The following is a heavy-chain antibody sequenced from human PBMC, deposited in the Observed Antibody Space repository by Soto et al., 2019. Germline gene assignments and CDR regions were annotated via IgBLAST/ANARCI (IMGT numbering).Heavy chain of an antibody. D-gene: IGHD3-3*01. CDR3: ARDYDFWSGYYNGPRDPDGMDV. CDR2: ISYDGSNK. J-gene: IGHJ6*02. Sequence: GGSLRLSCAASGFTFSSYAMHWVRQAPGKGLEWVAVISYDGSNKYYADSVKGRFTISRDNSKNTLYLQMNSLRAEDTAVYYCARDYDFWSGYYNGPRDPDGMDVWGQGTTVTVSS. CDR1: GFTFSSYA. V-gene: IGHV3-30-3*01.